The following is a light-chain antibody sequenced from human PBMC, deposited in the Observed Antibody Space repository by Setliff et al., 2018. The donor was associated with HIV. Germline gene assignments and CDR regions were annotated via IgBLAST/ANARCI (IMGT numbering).Light chain of an antibody. CDR2: WAS. CDR1: QNLLYTNKKNY. J-gene: IGKJ1*01. CDR3: QQYYGTPRT. V-gene: IGKV4-1*01. Sequence: DIVMTQSPASLTVSLGETATIFCRSSQNLLYTNKKNYLAWYQQKPGQPPKLLMYWASTRESGVPDRFSGSGSGTAFTLTISSLQAEDAAVYYCQQYYGTPRTFGQGTKWIS.